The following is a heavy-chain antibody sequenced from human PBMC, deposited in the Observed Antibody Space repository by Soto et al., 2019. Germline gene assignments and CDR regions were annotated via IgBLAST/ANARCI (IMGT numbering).Heavy chain of an antibody. D-gene: IGHD3-3*01. CDR2: RNPNNGNT. J-gene: IGHJ6*03. Sequence: QAQLEQSGAEVKEPGASVKVSCKASENTFTNYDIIWVRQVLGQGLEWMGRRNPNNGNTGYAPKFRGRVTMTRDPSKTTAFMEMSSLRAEDTAVYYCSTSEVGDYMDVWGKGTTVTVSS. V-gene: IGHV1-8*01. CDR1: ENTFTNYD. CDR3: STSEVGDYMDV.